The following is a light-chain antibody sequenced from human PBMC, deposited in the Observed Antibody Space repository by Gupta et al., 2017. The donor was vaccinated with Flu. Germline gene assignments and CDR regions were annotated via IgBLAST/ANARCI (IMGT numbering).Light chain of an antibody. V-gene: IGKV3-11*01. CDR1: QSVSSY. CDR2: AAS. Sequence: PATLPLPPGERASLSCRASQSVSSYLARYQQKPGQAPRLLIYAASNRATGIPARFSGSGSGTDFPLTISSLEPEDFAVYSCLQRTDWPITFGQGTRLEIK. J-gene: IGKJ5*01. CDR3: LQRTDWPIT.